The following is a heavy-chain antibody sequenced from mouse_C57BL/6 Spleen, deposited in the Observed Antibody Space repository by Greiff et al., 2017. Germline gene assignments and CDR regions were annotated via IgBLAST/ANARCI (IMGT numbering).Heavy chain of an antibody. D-gene: IGHD2-4*01. CDR1: GYTFTSYW. CDR2: IDPSDSET. CDR3: ARGGDYDD. J-gene: IGHJ2*01. V-gene: IGHV1-52*01. Sequence: QVQLQQPGAELVRPGSSVKLSCKASGYTFTSYWMHWVKQRPIQGLEWIGNIDPSDSETHYNQKFKDKATLTVNKSSSTDYMQLSSLTSEDSAVYYGARGGDYDDWGQGTTLTVSS.